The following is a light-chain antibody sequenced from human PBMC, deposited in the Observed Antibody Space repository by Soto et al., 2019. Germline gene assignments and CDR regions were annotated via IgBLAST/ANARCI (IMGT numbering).Light chain of an antibody. CDR3: QQYNNWPPGIT. CDR1: QSISSN. J-gene: IGKJ5*01. Sequence: EIVMTQSPATLSVSPGERATLSCRASQSISSNLAWYQQKPGQAPRLLIYGASTRVTGIPARFSGSGSGTEFTLTISSLQSEDFAVYYCQQYNNWPPGITFGQGTRLEIK. CDR2: GAS. V-gene: IGKV3D-15*01.